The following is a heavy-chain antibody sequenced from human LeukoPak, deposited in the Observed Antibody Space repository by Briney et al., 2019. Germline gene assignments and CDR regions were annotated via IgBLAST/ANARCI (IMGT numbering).Heavy chain of an antibody. CDR3: ARVDGGDFWSGPNWFDP. D-gene: IGHD3-3*01. Sequence: SETLSLTCTVTGGSFSSGGYSWSWIRQPPGKGLEWIGYISDSGGTYHNPSLTSRLTISIDRSKKQFSLKLSSVTAADTAVYYCARVDGGDFWSGPNWFDPWGQGTLVTVSS. CDR1: GGSFSSGGYS. J-gene: IGHJ5*02. V-gene: IGHV4-30-2*01. CDR2: ISDSGGT.